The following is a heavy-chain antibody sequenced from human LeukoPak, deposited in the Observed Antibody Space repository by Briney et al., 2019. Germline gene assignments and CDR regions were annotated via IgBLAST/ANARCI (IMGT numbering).Heavy chain of an antibody. Sequence: TGGSLRLSCAASGFIFSTYNMNWVRQSPGKGLEWISSVSSSSSYIYYIDSVKGRFTISRDNAKNSLYLQMNSLRAEDTAVYYCARDKSSGALGYWGQGTLVTVSS. CDR3: ARDKSSGALGY. CDR2: VSSSSSYI. CDR1: GFIFSTYN. V-gene: IGHV3-21*01. D-gene: IGHD3-22*01. J-gene: IGHJ4*02.